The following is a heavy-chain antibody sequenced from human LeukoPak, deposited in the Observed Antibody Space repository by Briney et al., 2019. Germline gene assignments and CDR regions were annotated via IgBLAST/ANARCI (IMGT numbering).Heavy chain of an antibody. V-gene: IGHV3-7*01. J-gene: IGHJ4*02. CDR1: GFTLRSEW. CDR3: ARDGEHVLAHDF. CDR2: IKPDGSAT. D-gene: IGHD2-15*01. Sequence: GGSLRLSCAASGFTLRSEWMSWLRQTPEKGLEWVANIKPDGSATAYVDSVKGRFTISRDNAKNSLFLQMNSLRAEDTGVYYCARDGEHVLAHDFWGQGTLVTVSS.